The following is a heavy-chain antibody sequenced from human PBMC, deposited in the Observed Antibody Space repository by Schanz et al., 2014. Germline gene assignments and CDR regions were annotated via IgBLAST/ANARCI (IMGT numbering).Heavy chain of an antibody. CDR3: AKKVTAYKPLDS. D-gene: IGHD1-1*01. J-gene: IGHJ5*01. CDR2: INSVGSNT. V-gene: IGHV3-74*02. Sequence: EVQLVESGGGLVQPGGSLRLSCAASGFTFSSHWMHWVRQDPGKGLVWVARINSVGSNTDYADSVTGRFTISRDNSKNTLYLQMDSLRAEDTAVYFCAKKVTAYKPLDSWGQGTLVTVSS. CDR1: GFTFSSHW.